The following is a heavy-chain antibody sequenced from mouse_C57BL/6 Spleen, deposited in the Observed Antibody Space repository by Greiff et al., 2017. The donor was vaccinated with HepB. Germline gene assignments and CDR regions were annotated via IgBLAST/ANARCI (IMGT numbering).Heavy chain of an antibody. CDR3: ARDKPSYAMDY. V-gene: IGHV5-4*01. CDR1: GFTFSSYA. CDR2: ISDGGSYT. J-gene: IGHJ4*01. Sequence: EVQLVESGGGLVKPGGSLKLSCAASGFTFSSYAMSWVRQTPEKRLEWVATISDGGSYTYYPDNVKGRFTISRDNAKNNLYLQMSHLKSEDTAMYYCARDKPSYAMDYWGQGTSVTVSS.